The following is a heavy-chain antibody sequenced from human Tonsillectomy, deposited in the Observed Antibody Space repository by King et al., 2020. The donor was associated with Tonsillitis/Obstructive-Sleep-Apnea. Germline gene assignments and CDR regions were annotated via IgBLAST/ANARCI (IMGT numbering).Heavy chain of an antibody. CDR3: ARSYSYDSSGYYYHFDY. Sequence: VQLVESGAEVKKPGESLRISCKSSGYTFSSYWISWVRQMPGKGLEWMGRIHPSDSYTNYSPSFQGHVTISADKSISTAYLQWSSLKASDTAMYYFARSYSYDSSGYYYHFDYWGQGPLVAVSS. CDR1: GYTFSSYW. J-gene: IGHJ4*02. CDR2: IHPSDSYT. D-gene: IGHD3-22*01. V-gene: IGHV5-10-1*01.